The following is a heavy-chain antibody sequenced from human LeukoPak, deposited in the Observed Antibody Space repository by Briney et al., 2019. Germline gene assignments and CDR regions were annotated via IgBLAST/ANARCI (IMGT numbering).Heavy chain of an antibody. CDR3: ASSDSAGSSFDY. J-gene: IGHJ4*02. Sequence: GGSLRLSCAASGFTFSSYSMTWVRQAPGTGLEWVSSISSISSYIYYADSVKGRFTISRDNAKNPLYLQMNSLRAEDTAVYYCASSDSAGSSFDYWGQGTLVTVSS. D-gene: IGHD2-15*01. CDR2: ISSISSYI. CDR1: GFTFSSYS. V-gene: IGHV3-21*01.